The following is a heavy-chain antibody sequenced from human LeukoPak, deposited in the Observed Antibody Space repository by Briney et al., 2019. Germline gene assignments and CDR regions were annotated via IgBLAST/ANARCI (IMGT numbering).Heavy chain of an antibody. CDR3: ATSHPGYSYGPWGDYYYYMDV. Sequence: GASVKVSCKASGYTFTGYYMHWVRQAPGQGLEWMGWINPNSGGTNYAQKFQGRVTMTRDTSISTAYMELSRLRSDDTAVYYCATSHPGYSYGPWGDYYYYMDVWGKGTTVTVSS. V-gene: IGHV1-2*02. CDR2: INPNSGGT. CDR1: GYTFTGYY. D-gene: IGHD5-18*01. J-gene: IGHJ6*03.